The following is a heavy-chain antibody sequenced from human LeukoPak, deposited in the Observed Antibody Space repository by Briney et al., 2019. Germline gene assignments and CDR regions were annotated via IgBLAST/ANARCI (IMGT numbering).Heavy chain of an antibody. D-gene: IGHD3-10*01. V-gene: IGHV3-53*01. CDR2: TYSGGNT. CDR1: GFNVSYNY. J-gene: IGHJ4*02. Sequence: GGSLRLSCAASGFNVSYNYMSWVRQAPGKGLEWVSVTYSGGNTYYADSVKGRFTISRDNSKNTLYLQMNSLRAEDTAVYYCARNFISMVRGVIITTYFDYWGQGTLVTVSS. CDR3: ARNFISMVRGVIITTYFDY.